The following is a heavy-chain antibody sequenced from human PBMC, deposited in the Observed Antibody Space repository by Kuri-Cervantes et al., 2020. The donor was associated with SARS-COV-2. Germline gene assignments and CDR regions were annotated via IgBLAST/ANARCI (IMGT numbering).Heavy chain of an antibody. J-gene: IGHJ6*02. V-gene: IGHV3-21*01. Sequence: GGSLRLSCAASGFTFSSYSMNWVRQAPGKGLEWVSSISSSSSYIYYADSVKGRFTISRDNAKNSLYPQMNSLRAEDTAVYYCARGGLGGQLVDGMDVWGQGTTVTVSS. D-gene: IGHD6-6*01. CDR2: ISSSSSYI. CDR3: ARGGLGGQLVDGMDV. CDR1: GFTFSSYS.